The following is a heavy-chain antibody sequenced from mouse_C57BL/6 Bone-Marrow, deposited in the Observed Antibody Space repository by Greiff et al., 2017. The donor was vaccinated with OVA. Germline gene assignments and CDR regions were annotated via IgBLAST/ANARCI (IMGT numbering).Heavy chain of an antibody. CDR1: GYSITSGYD. CDR3: ARGGYYYGRYFDV. J-gene: IGHJ1*03. V-gene: IGHV3-1*01. D-gene: IGHD1-1*01. Sequence: VQLQQSGPGMVKPSQSLSLTCTVTGYSITSGYDWHWIRHFPGNKLEWMGYISYSGSTNYNPSLKSRISITHDTSKNHFFLKLNSVTTEDTATYYCARGGYYYGRYFDVWGTGTTVTVSS. CDR2: ISYSGST.